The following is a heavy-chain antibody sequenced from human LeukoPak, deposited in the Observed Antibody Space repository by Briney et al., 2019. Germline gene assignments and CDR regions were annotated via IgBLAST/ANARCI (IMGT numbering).Heavy chain of an antibody. CDR3: TRVVGATRPYYFDY. D-gene: IGHD1-26*01. CDR2: IRSKAYGGTT. J-gene: IGHJ4*02. Sequence: PGGSLRRSCTASGFTFGDYAMSWVRQAPGKGLEWVGFIRSKAYGGTTEYAASVKGRFTISRDDSKSIAYLQMNSLKTEDTAVYYCTRVVGATRPYYFDYWGQGTLVTVSS. V-gene: IGHV3-49*04. CDR1: GFTFGDYA.